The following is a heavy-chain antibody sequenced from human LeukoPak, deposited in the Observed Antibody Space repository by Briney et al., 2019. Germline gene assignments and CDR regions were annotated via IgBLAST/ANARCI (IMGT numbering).Heavy chain of an antibody. CDR2: INHSGST. CDR3: AIAYYYDSSGYSFDY. CDR1: GGSFSGYY. Sequence: SETLSLTCAVYGGSFSGYYWSWIRQPPGKGLEWIGEINHSGSTNYNPSLKSRVTISVDTSKNQFSLKLSSVTAADAAVYYCAIAYYYDSSGYSFDYWRQGTLVTVSS. D-gene: IGHD3-22*01. V-gene: IGHV4-34*01. J-gene: IGHJ4*02.